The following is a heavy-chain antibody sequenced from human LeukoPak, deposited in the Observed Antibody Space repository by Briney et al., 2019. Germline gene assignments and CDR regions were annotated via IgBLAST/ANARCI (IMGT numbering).Heavy chain of an antibody. J-gene: IGHJ6*03. CDR3: ARVGYSSSRLGLTGHYYYYMDV. V-gene: IGHV1-69*13. CDR1: GGTFSSYA. Sequence: SVKVSCKASGGTFSSYAISWVRQAPGQGLEWMGGIIPIFGTANYAQKFQGRVTITADESTSTAYMELSSLRSEDTAVYYCARVGYSSSRLGLTGHYYYYMDVWGKGTTVTVSS. D-gene: IGHD6-13*01. CDR2: IIPIFGTA.